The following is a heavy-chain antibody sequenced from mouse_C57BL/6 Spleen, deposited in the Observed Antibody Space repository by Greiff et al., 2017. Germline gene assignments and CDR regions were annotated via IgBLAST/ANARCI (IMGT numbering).Heavy chain of an antibody. Sequence: VQLQQPGAVLVKPGASVKLSCKASGYTFTSYWMHWVKQRPGQGLEWNGMIHPHRGSTNYNEKFKSKATLTVDKSSSTAYMRLSSVTSVDSAVYFCAIYGPGDYDMNYWGQGTSVTVS. V-gene: IGHV1-64*01. CDR3: AIYGPGDYDMNY. CDR2: IHPHRGST. CDR1: GYTFTSYW. J-gene: IGHJ4*01. D-gene: IGHD1-1*02.